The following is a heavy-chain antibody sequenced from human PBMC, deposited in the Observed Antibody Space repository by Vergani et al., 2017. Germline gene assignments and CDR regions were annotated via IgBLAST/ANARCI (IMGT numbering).Heavy chain of an antibody. V-gene: IGHV3-7*03. Sequence: EVQLVESGGGLVKPGGSLRLSCAASGFTFSNAWMSWVRQAPGKGLEGVANIKQDGREKNYVDSVKGRFTISRDNAKNSLYLQMNSLRAEGTAVYYCARATGYGMYVCGQGSTVTVSS. J-gene: IGHJ6*02. CDR2: IKQDGREK. CDR3: ARATGYGMYV. CDR1: GFTFSNAW.